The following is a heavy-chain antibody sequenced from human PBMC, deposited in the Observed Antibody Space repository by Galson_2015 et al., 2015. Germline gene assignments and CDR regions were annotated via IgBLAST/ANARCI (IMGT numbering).Heavy chain of an antibody. V-gene: IGHV1-69*13. CDR1: GGTFSSYA. J-gene: IGHJ3*02. CDR2: IIPIFGTA. CDR3: ASFSSWYGDDFDI. D-gene: IGHD6-13*01. Sequence: SVKVSCKASGGTFSSYAISWVRQAPGQGLEWMGGIIPIFGTANYAQKFQGRVTITADESTSTAYMELSSLRSEDTAVYYCASFSSWYGDDFDIWGPGTMVTVSS.